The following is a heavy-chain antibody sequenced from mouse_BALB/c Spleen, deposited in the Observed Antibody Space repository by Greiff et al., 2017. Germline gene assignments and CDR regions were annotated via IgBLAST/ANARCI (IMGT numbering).Heavy chain of an antibody. Sequence: VKLQESGAELVRPGSSVKISCKASGYAFSSYWMNWVKQRPGQGLEWIGQIYPGDGDTNYNGKFKGKATLTADKSSSTAYMQLSSLTSEDSAVYFCARNDGYYVVAYWGQGTLVTVSA. D-gene: IGHD2-3*01. J-gene: IGHJ3*01. CDR3: ARNDGYYVVAY. CDR2: IYPGDGDT. CDR1: GYAFSSYW. V-gene: IGHV1-80*01.